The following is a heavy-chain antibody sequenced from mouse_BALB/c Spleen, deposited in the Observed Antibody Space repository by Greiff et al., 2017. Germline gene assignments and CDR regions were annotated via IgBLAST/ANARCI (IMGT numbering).Heavy chain of an antibody. D-gene: IGHD2-1*01. J-gene: IGHJ4*01. V-gene: IGHV2-2*02. CDR2: IWSGGST. CDR1: GFSLTSYG. CDR3: ARNYGNLYAMDY. Sequence: VKLMESGPGLVQPSQSLSITCTVSGFSLTSYGVHWVRQSPGKGLEWLGVIWSGGSTDYNAAFISRLSISKDNSKSQVFFKMNSLQANDTAIYYCARNYGNLYAMDYWGQGTSVTVSS.